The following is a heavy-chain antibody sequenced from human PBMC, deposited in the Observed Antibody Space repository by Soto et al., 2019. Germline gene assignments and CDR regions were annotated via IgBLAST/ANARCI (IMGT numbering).Heavy chain of an antibody. D-gene: IGHD1-7*01. Sequence: GVLRLSCAASGFTFSSYNMNWVRQAPGKGLEWVSSISGSAGCTYYADSVKGRFTISRDTSKNTLYLQMNSLRAEDTAVYYCAKGNSWSPALVLDIWGQGTMVTVS. CDR3: AKGNSWSPALVLDI. J-gene: IGHJ3*02. CDR2: ISGSAGCT. V-gene: IGHV3-23*01. CDR1: GFTFSSYN.